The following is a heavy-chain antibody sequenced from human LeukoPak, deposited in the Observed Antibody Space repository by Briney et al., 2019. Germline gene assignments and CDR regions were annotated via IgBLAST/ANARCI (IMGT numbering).Heavy chain of an antibody. CDR2: INPNSGGT. CDR3: ARFLPYSGSYYGTAHDAFDI. V-gene: IGHV1-2*02. Sequence: ASVQVSRKASGYTLTGYYMHWVRQATGQGLEWMGWINPNSGGTNYAQKFQGRVTMTRDTSISTAYMELSRLRSDDTAVYYCARFLPYSGSYYGTAHDAFDIWGQGTMVTVSS. D-gene: IGHD1-26*01. CDR1: GYTLTGYY. J-gene: IGHJ3*02.